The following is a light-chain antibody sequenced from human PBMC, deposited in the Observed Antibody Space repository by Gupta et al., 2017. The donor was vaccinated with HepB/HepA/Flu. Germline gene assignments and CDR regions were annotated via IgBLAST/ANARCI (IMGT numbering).Light chain of an antibody. CDR3: RDWGTDSVV. J-gene: IGLJ2*01. Sequence: QLVLTQSPSGSAFLGASVKLTCTLSSGPSSYGIAWHQQQPEKGPRYWMKLNSDGSHTKGDGIPYRVSGSSSAAALSINSVNVGAEDESYSSCRDWGTDSVVFGGGTKLTVL. CDR2: LNSDGSH. CDR1: SGPSSYG. V-gene: IGLV4-69*01.